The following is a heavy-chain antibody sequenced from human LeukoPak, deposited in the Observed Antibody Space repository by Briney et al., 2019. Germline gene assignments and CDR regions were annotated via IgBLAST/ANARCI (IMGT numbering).Heavy chain of an antibody. J-gene: IGHJ6*03. CDR2: ISYDGSNK. D-gene: IGHD6-13*01. Sequence: GGSLRLSCAASGFTFSSYAMHWVRQAPGKGLEWVAVISYDGSNKYYADSVKGRFTISRDNSKNTLYLQMNSLRAEDTAVYYCARAKRIGQLVLSYYYYYMDVWGKGTTVTVSS. CDR3: ARAKRIGQLVLSYYYYYMDV. V-gene: IGHV3-30*04. CDR1: GFTFSSYA.